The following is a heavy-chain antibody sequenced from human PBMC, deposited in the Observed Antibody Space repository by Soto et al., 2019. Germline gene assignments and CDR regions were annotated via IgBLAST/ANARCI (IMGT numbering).Heavy chain of an antibody. CDR2: INSDGSST. V-gene: IGHV3-74*01. CDR1: GFTFSSYW. Sequence: EVQLVESGGCLVQPGGSLRLSCAASGFTFSSYWMHWVRQAPGKGLVWVSRINSDGSSTSYADSVKGRFTISRDNAKNTLYLQMNSLRAEDTAVYYCVRTSLVVAAATRADYWGQGTLVTVSS. CDR3: VRTSLVVAAATRADY. D-gene: IGHD2-15*01. J-gene: IGHJ4*02.